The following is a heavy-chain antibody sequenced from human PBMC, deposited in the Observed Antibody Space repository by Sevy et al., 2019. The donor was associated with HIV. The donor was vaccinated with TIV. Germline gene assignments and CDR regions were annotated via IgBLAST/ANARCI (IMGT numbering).Heavy chain of an antibody. J-gene: IGHJ3*01. CDR1: GFTFSDYY. CDR2: IRYDGSTK. V-gene: IGHV3-30*02. Sequence: GGSLRLSCAASGFTFSDYYMNWIRQAPGKGLEWVTFIRYDGSTKYYVESVKGRFTISRDNSKNTLYLQMNSLRPEDTAVYYCAKGLGMVQGALLSDDVWGQGTMVTVSS. D-gene: IGHD3-10*01. CDR3: AKGLGMVQGALLSDDV.